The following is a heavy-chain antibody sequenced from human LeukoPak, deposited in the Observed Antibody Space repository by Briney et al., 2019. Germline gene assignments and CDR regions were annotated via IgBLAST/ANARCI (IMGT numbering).Heavy chain of an antibody. D-gene: IGHD3-22*01. CDR2: ISAYNGNT. J-gene: IGHJ4*02. Sequence: ASVKVSCKASGYTFTSYGISWVRQAPGQGLEWMGWISAYNGNTNYAQKLQGRVTMTTDTSTSTAYMELRSLRSEDTAVYYCAIRKLAGFVYDSSGDLYYWGQGTLVTVSS. CDR1: GYTFTSYG. CDR3: AIRKLAGFVYDSSGDLYY. V-gene: IGHV1-18*01.